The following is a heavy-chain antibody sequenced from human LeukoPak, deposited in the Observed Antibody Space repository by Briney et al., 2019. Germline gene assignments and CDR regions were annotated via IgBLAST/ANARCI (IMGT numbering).Heavy chain of an antibody. CDR1: CSTFRSHA. V-gene: IGHV3-23*01. J-gene: IGHJ4*02. Sequence: GGSLRLSCAASCSTFRSHAMSWVRQAPGKGLEWVSTISADGGITYYADSVKGRFTISRDNSKNTLYLQMNSLRAEDTALYYCARDMYDNGWSSFDYWGQGTLVTVSS. CDR2: ISADGGIT. D-gene: IGHD3-10*01. CDR3: ARDMYDNGWSSFDY.